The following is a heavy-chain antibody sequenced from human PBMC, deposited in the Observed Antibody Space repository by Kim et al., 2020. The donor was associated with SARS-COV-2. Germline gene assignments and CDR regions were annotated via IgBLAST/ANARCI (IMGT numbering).Heavy chain of an antibody. D-gene: IGHD2-8*01. CDR2: ISGDGYTT. V-gene: IGHV3-23*01. Sequence: GGSLRLSCAASGFPLDSFGIAWVRQAPGKGLEWVSGISGDGYTTYYADSVKGRFTISTDGSKNTVYLQMNSLTAEDTAMYFCAKDRTIYGLYYFDSWGQGTLVTVSS. CDR1: GFPLDSFG. CDR3: AKDRTIYGLYYFDS. J-gene: IGHJ4*02.